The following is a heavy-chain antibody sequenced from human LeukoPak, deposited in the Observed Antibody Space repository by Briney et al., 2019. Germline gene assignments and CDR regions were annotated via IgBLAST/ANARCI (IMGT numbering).Heavy chain of an antibody. D-gene: IGHD3-9*01. CDR2: ITWNSDNI. Sequence: GGSLRLSCAASGFSFGDYAMHWVRQAPGKGLEWVSSITWNSDNIAYADSVKGRFTISRDNAKNSLYLEMNSLRPEDTAFYYCAKVGNFDWLLYDFWGQGTLVTVSS. CDR1: GFSFGDYA. J-gene: IGHJ4*02. CDR3: AKVGNFDWLLYDF. V-gene: IGHV3-9*01.